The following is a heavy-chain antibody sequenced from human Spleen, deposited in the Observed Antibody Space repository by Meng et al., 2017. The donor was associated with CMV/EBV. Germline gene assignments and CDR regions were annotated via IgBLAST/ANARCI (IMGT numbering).Heavy chain of an antibody. V-gene: IGHV4-34*01. Sequence: ESLKISCAASGFTFASYGMTWVRQAPGKGLEWIGEINHSGSTNYNPSLKSRVTISVDTSKNQFSLKLSSVTAADTAVYYCARGVPLRWIPAWFDPWGQGTLVTVSS. CDR3: ARGVPLRWIPAWFDP. D-gene: IGHD4-23*01. CDR1: GFTFASYG. J-gene: IGHJ5*02. CDR2: INHSGST.